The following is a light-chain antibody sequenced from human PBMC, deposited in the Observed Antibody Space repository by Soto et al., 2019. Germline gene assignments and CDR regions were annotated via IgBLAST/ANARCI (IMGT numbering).Light chain of an antibody. V-gene: IGKV3-20*01. CDR1: QSVSSSY. Sequence: EIVLTQSPGTLSLSAGERATLSCRASQSVSSSYLAWYQQKPGQAPRLLIYGASTRATGIPDRFSGSGSGTDFTLTISRLEPEDFAVYYCQQYHRSPQTFGQGTKVDI. CDR3: QQYHRSPQT. J-gene: IGKJ1*01. CDR2: GAS.